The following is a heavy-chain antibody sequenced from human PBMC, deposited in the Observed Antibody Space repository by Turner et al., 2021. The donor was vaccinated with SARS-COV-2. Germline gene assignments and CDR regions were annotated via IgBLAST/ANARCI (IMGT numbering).Heavy chain of an antibody. Sequence: QVQLVQSGAEVKKPGASVKVSCKVSGYTLIELSMHWVRQAPGKGLERMGGFDPEDGETIYAQKFQGRVTMTEDTSTDTAYMELSSLRSEDTAVYYCATAPPYCTNGVCPNWFDPWGQGTLVTVSS. J-gene: IGHJ5*02. CDR2: FDPEDGET. CDR3: ATAPPYCTNGVCPNWFDP. CDR1: GYTLIELS. D-gene: IGHD2-8*01. V-gene: IGHV1-24*01.